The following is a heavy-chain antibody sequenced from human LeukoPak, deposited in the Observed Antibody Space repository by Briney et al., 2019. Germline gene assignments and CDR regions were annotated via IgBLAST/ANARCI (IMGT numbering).Heavy chain of an antibody. CDR2: ISGRGRGGST. Sequence: GGSLRLSCAASGFTVSSNYMSWVRQAPGKGLEWVSAISGRGRGGSTNYADSVKGRFTISRDNSKNTLYLQMNSLRAEDTAVYYCAKVGIDGSGPFDHWGQGTLVTVSS. CDR3: AKVGIDGSGPFDH. D-gene: IGHD3-10*01. V-gene: IGHV3-23*01. J-gene: IGHJ4*02. CDR1: GFTVSSNY.